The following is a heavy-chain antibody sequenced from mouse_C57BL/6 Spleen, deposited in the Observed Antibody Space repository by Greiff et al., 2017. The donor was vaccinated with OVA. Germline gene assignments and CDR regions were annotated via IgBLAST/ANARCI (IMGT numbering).Heavy chain of an antibody. D-gene: IGHD2-2*01. Sequence: QVQLQQSGAELLKPGASVKLSCKATGYTFTGYWIEWVKQRPGHGLEWIGEILPGSGSTNYNEKFKGKATFTADTSSNTAYMQLSSLTTEDSAIYYCARVATMVTTAPINYAMDYWGQGTSVTVSS. V-gene: IGHV1-9*01. CDR3: ARVATMVTTAPINYAMDY. CDR2: ILPGSGST. J-gene: IGHJ4*01. CDR1: GYTFTGYW.